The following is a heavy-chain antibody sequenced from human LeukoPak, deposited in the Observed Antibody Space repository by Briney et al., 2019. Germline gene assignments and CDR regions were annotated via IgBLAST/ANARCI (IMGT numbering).Heavy chain of an antibody. CDR3: ARDGSGDSNSDDAFDI. CDR1: GFTFSSYA. J-gene: IGHJ3*02. CDR2: ISSNGGST. V-gene: IGHV3-64*01. D-gene: IGHD2-2*01. Sequence: GGSLRLSCAASGFTFSSYAMHWVRQAPGKGLEYVSAISSNGGSTYYANSVKGRFTISRDNSKNTLYLQMGSLRAEDMAVYYCARDGSGDSNSDDAFDIWGQGTMVTVSS.